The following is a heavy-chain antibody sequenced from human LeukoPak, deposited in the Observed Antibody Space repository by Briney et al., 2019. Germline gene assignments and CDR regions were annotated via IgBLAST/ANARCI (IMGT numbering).Heavy chain of an antibody. CDR2: IRYDRSNE. V-gene: IGHV3-30*02. CDR1: RFTFSSYG. D-gene: IGHD3-10*01. J-gene: IGHJ3*02. CDR3: ARPSLWFGELWDAFDI. Sequence: GGSLRLSCAASRFTFSSYGMHWVRQAPGKGLEWVAFIRYDRSNEYYADSVKGRFTISRDNSKNALYLQMNSLRAEDTAVYYCARPSLWFGELWDAFDIWGQGTMVTVSS.